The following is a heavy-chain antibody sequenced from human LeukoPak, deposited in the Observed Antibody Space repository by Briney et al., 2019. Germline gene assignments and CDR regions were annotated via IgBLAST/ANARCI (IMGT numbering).Heavy chain of an antibody. CDR1: GGSISSGGYS. V-gene: IGHV4-30-2*01. CDR2: IYHSGST. J-gene: IGHJ3*02. CDR3: ARGDSGSFDAFDI. Sequence: SETLSLTCAVSGGSISSGGYSWSWIRQPPGKSLEWIGYIYHSGSTYYNPSLKSRVTISVDRSKNQFSLKLSSVTAADTAVYYCARGDSGSFDAFDIWGQGKMVTVSS. D-gene: IGHD3-10*01.